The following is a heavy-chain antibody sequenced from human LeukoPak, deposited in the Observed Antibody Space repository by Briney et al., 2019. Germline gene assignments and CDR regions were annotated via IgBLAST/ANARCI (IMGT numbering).Heavy chain of an antibody. CDR1: GFTFSSYA. V-gene: IGHV3-23*01. CDR3: AKDQDIVVVTAIVY. Sequence: GGSLRLSCAASGFTFSSYAMSWVRQAPGKGLEWVSAINGSGGSTYYADSVKGRFTISRDNSKNTLYLQMNSLRAEDTAVYYCAKDQDIVVVTAIVYWGQGTLVTVSS. D-gene: IGHD2-21*02. CDR2: INGSGGST. J-gene: IGHJ4*02.